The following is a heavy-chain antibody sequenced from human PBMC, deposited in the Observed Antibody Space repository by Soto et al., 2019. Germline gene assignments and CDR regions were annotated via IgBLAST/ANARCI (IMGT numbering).Heavy chain of an antibody. J-gene: IGHJ5*02. CDR1: GGSISSSSYY. CDR3: ARSRGATRWFDP. V-gene: IGHV4-39*07. Sequence: SETLSLTCTVSGGSISSSSYYWGWIRQPPGKGLEWIGSIYYSGSTSYNPSLKSRVTISVDTSKNQFSLTLNSVTAADTAVYYCARSRGATRWFDPWGQGTLVTVSS. D-gene: IGHD1-26*01. CDR2: IYYSGST.